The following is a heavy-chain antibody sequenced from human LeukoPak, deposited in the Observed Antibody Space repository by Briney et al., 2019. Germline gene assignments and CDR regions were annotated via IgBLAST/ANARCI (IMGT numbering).Heavy chain of an antibody. CDR2: SRNKANSYTT. D-gene: IGHD1-7*01. V-gene: IGHV3-72*01. CDR1: GFTFSDHY. Sequence: QAGGSLRLSCVASGFTFSDHYMDWVRQAPGKGLEWVGRSRNKANSYTTEYAASVKGRFTISRDDSRNSLYLQMNSLKNEDTAVYYCGRVRGTTFLLSYMDVWGKGTTVTVSS. J-gene: IGHJ6*03. CDR3: GRVRGTTFLLSYMDV.